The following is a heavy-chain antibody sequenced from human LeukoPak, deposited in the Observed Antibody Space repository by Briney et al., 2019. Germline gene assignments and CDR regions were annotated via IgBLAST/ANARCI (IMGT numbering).Heavy chain of an antibody. J-gene: IGHJ4*02. CDR3: ARDNYSSYGGYFDY. CDR1: GFTFSSYG. D-gene: IGHD5-12*01. CDR2: IWYDGSNK. Sequence: GGSLRLSCAASGFTFSSYGMHWVRQAPGKGLEGVALIWYDGSNKYYADSVKGRFTISRDNSKNTLYLQMNSLRAEDTAVYYCARDNYSSYGGYFDYWGQGTLVTVSS. V-gene: IGHV3-33*01.